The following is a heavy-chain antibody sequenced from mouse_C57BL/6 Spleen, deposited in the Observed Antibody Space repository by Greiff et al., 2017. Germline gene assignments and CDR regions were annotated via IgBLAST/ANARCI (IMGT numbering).Heavy chain of an antibody. CDR1: GYTFTSYG. J-gene: IGHJ4*01. D-gene: IGHD3-3*01. Sequence: VQGVESGAELARPGASVTLSCKASGYTFTSYGISWVKQRTGQGLEWIGEIYPRSGNTYYNEKFKGKATLTADKSSSTAYMELRSLTAEDSAVYFCARRDSFYAMDYWGQGTSVTVSS. CDR2: IYPRSGNT. V-gene: IGHV1-81*01. CDR3: ARRDSFYAMDY.